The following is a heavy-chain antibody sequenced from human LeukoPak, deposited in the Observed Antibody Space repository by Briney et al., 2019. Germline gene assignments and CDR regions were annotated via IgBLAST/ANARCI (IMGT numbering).Heavy chain of an antibody. Sequence: SETLSLTCTVSGGSISSYYWSWIRQPAGKGLEWIGRIYTSGSTNYNPSLKSRVTMSVDTSKNKCSLKLSSVTAADTAVHYCARVRSCCDFVSVDAFDIWGQETMVTVSS. CDR2: IYTSGST. J-gene: IGHJ3*02. CDR1: GGSISSYY. V-gene: IGHV4-4*07. CDR3: ARVRSCCDFVSVDAFDI. D-gene: IGHD5-12*01.